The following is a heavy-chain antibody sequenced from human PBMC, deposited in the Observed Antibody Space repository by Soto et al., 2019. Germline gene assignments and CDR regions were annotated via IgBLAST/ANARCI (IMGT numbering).Heavy chain of an antibody. D-gene: IGHD3-10*01. J-gene: IGHJ4*02. CDR1: GFTFSSHS. CDR3: AKKVNSGSGSQFFDY. V-gene: IGHV3-23*01. Sequence: HPGGSLRLSCAASGFTFSSHSMSWVRQAPGKGLEWVSGFRSGGDDDTTYYADSVRGRFTISRDNSKNTLFLQMNSLRAEDTAIYYCAKKVNSGSGSQFFDYWGQGTLVTVSS. CDR2: FRSGGDDDTT.